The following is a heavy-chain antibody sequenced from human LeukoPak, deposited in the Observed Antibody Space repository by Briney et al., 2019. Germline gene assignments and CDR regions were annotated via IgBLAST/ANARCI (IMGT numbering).Heavy chain of an antibody. Sequence: SGPTLVKPTQTLTLTFSFSGFSLSTRGVGVGWIRQPPVKAVERLALTYWDDDKYYSPSMKSRLTITKNTSKNHVVLTMTNMDPVDTDTYYCAQRLYSTYQSYWYFDLWGRGTLVTVSS. V-gene: IGHV2-5*02. CDR2: TYWDDDK. CDR1: GFSLSTRGVG. CDR3: AQRLYSTYQSYWYFDL. J-gene: IGHJ2*01. D-gene: IGHD4-11*01.